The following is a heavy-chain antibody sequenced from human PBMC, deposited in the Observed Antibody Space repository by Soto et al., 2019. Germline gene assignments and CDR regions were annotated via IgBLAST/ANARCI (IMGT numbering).Heavy chain of an antibody. V-gene: IGHV3-23*01. D-gene: IGHD1-26*01. CDR2: ITRTDST. Sequence: LKAQGKGLEWVSAITRTDSTYYADSVKGRFTISRDNSRNTLYLQMNSLGAEDAALYYSANALVGEVAVTAYWGQRTLVIVFS. J-gene: IGHJ4*02. CDR3: ANALVGEVAVTAY.